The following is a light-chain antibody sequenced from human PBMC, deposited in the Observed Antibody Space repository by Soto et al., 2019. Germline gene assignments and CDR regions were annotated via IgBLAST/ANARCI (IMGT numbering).Light chain of an antibody. CDR1: QSMSTNY. V-gene: IGKV3-20*01. J-gene: IGKJ4*01. CDR2: GAS. CDR3: HQYDSSPLP. Sequence: EIVLAQSPDTLSLSPGERATLSCMTSQSMSTNYLAWYQQKSGQPPRLLIYGASIRATGIPDRFSGSGSGTDFALTISRMEPEDFAVNYFHQYDSSPLPFGGGAKVEI.